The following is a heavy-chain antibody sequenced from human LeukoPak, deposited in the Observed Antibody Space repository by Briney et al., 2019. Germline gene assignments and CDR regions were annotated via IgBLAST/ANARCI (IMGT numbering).Heavy chain of an antibody. CDR1: GFTFSNAW. D-gene: IGHD3-22*01. J-gene: IGHJ5*02. Sequence: GGSLRLSCTTSGFTFSNAWMNWVRQAPGKGLEWVGRIRSNSDGGTIDYAAPVKGRFTLSRDDSKTTLYLQMNSLQTEDTAVYYCATDFYDSTWGQGTLVTVSS. V-gene: IGHV3-15*07. CDR3: ATDFYDST. CDR2: IRSNSDGGTI.